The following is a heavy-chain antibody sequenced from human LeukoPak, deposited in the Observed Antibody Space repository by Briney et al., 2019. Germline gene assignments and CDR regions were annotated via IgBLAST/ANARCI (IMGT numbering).Heavy chain of an antibody. D-gene: IGHD2-2*01. J-gene: IGHJ4*02. CDR3: ARGGFTGTSCPYFDY. Sequence: GGSLRLSCAASGFTFSNYWMHWVRQAPGKGLVWVSRISSDESSTTYADSVKGQFTISRDNAKNTLYLKVNTLRAEDTAIYFCARGGFTGTSCPYFDYWGQGTLVTVSS. CDR1: GFTFSNYW. V-gene: IGHV3-74*01. CDR2: ISSDESST.